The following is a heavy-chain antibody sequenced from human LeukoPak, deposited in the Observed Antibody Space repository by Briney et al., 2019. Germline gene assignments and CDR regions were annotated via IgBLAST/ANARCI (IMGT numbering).Heavy chain of an antibody. CDR2: IYYSGST. Sequence: PSQTLSLTCTVSGGSISSGDYYWSRIRQPPGKGLEWIGYIYYSGSTYYNPSLKSRVTISVDTSKNQFSLKLSSVTAADTAVYYCARGMAVTTDVDYWGQGTLVTVSS. CDR3: ARGMAVTTDVDY. CDR1: GGSISSGDYY. J-gene: IGHJ4*02. D-gene: IGHD4-17*01. V-gene: IGHV4-30-4*01.